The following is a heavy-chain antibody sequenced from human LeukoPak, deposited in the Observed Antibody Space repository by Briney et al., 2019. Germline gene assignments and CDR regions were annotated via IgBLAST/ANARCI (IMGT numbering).Heavy chain of an antibody. V-gene: IGHV3-33*01. CDR3: ARDPYGGNSHPNNNYYGMDV. CDR1: GFTFSSYG. J-gene: IGHJ6*02. D-gene: IGHD4-23*01. CDR2: IWYDGSNK. Sequence: GRSLRLSCAASGFTFSSYGMHWVRQAPGKGLEWVAVIWYDGSNKYYADSVKGRFTISRDNSKNTLDLQMNSLRAEDTAVYYCARDPYGGNSHPNNNYYGMDVWGQGTTVTVCS.